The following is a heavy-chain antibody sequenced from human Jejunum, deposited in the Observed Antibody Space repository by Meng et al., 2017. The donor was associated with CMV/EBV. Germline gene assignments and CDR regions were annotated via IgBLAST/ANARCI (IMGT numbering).Heavy chain of an antibody. CDR1: GFSPSTSGGG. D-gene: IGHD1-26*01. J-gene: IGHJ4*02. CDR3: AHFVGGYYPSRPDY. V-gene: IGHV2-5*02. CDR2: IYRGDDK. Sequence: QFTLQGSVPTPVKPHTALTRTCSFPGFSPSTSGGGVGWIRQPSGKALEWLALIYRGDDKRYSPSLNSRLTIAKDTSKNEVVLTLTNMGPIDTGTYYCAHFVGGYYPSRPDYWGQGTLVTVSS.